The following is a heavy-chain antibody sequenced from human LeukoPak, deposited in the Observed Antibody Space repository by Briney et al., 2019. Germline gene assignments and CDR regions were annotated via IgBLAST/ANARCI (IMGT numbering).Heavy chain of an antibody. V-gene: IGHV3-53*01. J-gene: IGHJ4*02. CDR2: IYSGGNT. CDR1: GFTVSTNY. D-gene: IGHD1-1*01. Sequence: PGGSLRLSCAASGFTVSTNYMSWVRQAPGKGLEWVSLIYSGGNTNYADSVKGRFTISRDNSKNTLYLQMNSLSAEDTAMYYCARDRVNWNDVGGLFDYWGQGTLVTVSS. CDR3: ARDRVNWNDVGGLFDY.